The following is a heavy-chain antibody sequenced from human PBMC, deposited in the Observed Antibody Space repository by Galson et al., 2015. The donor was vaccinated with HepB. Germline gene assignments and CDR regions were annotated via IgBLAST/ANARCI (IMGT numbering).Heavy chain of an antibody. D-gene: IGHD3-10*01. Sequence: SLRLSCAASGFTSSSYAMSWVRQAPGKGLEWVSAISGSGGSTYYADSVKGRFTISRDNAKNSLYLQMNSLRAEDTAVYYCARDGGYYYGSGSYREPNWFDPWGQGTLVTVSS. V-gene: IGHV3-23*01. CDR3: ARDGGYYYGSGSYREPNWFDP. J-gene: IGHJ5*02. CDR2: ISGSGGST. CDR1: GFTSSSYA.